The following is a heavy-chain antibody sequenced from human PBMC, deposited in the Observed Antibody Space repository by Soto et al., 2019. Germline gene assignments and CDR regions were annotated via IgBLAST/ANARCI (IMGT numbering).Heavy chain of an antibody. D-gene: IGHD1-20*01. CDR1: GGSISSSSYY. CDR2: IYYSGST. Sequence: QLQLQESGPGLVKPSETLSLTCTVSGGSISSSSYYWGWIRQPPGKGLEWIGSIYYSGSTYYNPSLNSRVTISVDTSKNQFSLKLSSVTAADTAVYYCARRGITGNLRRRYYYYYYMDVWGKGTTVTVSS. V-gene: IGHV4-39*01. J-gene: IGHJ6*03. CDR3: ARRGITGNLRRRYYYYYYMDV.